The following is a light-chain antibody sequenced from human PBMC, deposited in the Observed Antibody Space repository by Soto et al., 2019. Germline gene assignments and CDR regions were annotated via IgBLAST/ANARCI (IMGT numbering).Light chain of an antibody. CDR2: KAS. Sequence: DIQMTQSPSTLSASVGDRVTITCRASQSIRSSLAWYQQKPGKAPKLLIYKASSLETGVPSRFSGSGSGTEFTLIISSLQPDDFASYYCQQYGSSSPWTFGQGTKVEIK. V-gene: IGKV1-5*03. J-gene: IGKJ1*01. CDR3: QQYGSSSPWT. CDR1: QSIRSS.